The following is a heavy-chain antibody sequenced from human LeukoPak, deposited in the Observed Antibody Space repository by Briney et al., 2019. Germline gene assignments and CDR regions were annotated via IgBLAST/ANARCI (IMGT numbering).Heavy chain of an antibody. Sequence: GASVKVSCKASGYTFNSYGISWVRQAPGQGLEWMGWINPNSGGTNYAQKFQGRVTMTRDTSISTAYMELSRLRSDDTAVYYCAREDRMVATGSFDYWGQGTLVTVSS. V-gene: IGHV1-2*02. CDR2: INPNSGGT. CDR3: AREDRMVATGSFDY. J-gene: IGHJ4*02. D-gene: IGHD5-12*01. CDR1: GYTFNSYG.